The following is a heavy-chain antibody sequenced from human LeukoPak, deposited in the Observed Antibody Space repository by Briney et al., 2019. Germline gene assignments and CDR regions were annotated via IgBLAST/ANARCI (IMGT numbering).Heavy chain of an antibody. Sequence: PGGSLRLSCAASGFTFSSYSMNRVRQAPGKGLEWVSSISRSSDYIYYADSVKGRFTISRDNAKNSLYLQMNSLRAEDTAVYYCAVAGLSYWYFDLWGRGTLVTVSS. J-gene: IGHJ2*01. CDR2: ISRSSDYI. D-gene: IGHD6-19*01. V-gene: IGHV3-21*01. CDR3: AVAGLSYWYFDL. CDR1: GFTFSSYS.